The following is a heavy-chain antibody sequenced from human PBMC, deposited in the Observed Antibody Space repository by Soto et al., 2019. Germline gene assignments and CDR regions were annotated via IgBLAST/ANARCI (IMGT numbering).Heavy chain of an antibody. CDR1: GGSISSYY. V-gene: IGHV4-59*08. J-gene: IGHJ4*02. CDR2: IYYSGST. D-gene: IGHD4-17*01. CDR3: ARRYGSSFDY. Sequence: SETLSLTCSVSGGSISSYYLSWIRQSPGKGLEWIGYIYYSGSTNYNPSLKSRVTISVDTSKNQFSLKLSSVTAADTAVYYCARRYGSSFDYWGQGTLVTVSS.